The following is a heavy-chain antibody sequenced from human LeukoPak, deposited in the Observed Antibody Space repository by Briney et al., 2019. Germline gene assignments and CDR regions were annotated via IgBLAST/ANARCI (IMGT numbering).Heavy chain of an antibody. CDR1: GGSISSYY. V-gene: IGHV4-59*01. CDR3: ARVDRIAVAGTDYMDV. CDR2: IYYSGST. Sequence: SETLSLTCTVSGGSISSYYWSWIRQPPGKGLEWIGYIYYSGSTNYNPSLKSRVTISVDTSKNQFSLKLSSVTAADTAVYYCARVDRIAVAGTDYMDVWGKGTTVTISS. D-gene: IGHD6-19*01. J-gene: IGHJ6*03.